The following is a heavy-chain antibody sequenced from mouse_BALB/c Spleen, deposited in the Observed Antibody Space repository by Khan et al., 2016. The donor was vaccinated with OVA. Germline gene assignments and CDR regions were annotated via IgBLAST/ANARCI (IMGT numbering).Heavy chain of an antibody. CDR2: IFPGNDDA. Sequence: QVQLQQSGAELVRPGSSVKISCKASGYTFSSSWMNWVKQRPGQGLEWIGQIFPGNDDADYNGKFKGKATLTADKSSRTAYMQLTSLTSEDSAVYFCASYFGSRVAYWGHGTLVTVSA. V-gene: IGHV1-80*01. J-gene: IGHJ3*01. CDR1: GYTFSSSW. CDR3: ASYFGSRVAY. D-gene: IGHD1-1*01.